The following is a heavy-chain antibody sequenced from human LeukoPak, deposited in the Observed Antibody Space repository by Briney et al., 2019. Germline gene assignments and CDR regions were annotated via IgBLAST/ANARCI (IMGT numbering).Heavy chain of an antibody. D-gene: IGHD4-17*01. V-gene: IGHV1-69*06. J-gene: IGHJ6*03. CDR3: ASGFSTVTSLLGYYYYYMDV. CDR2: IIPIFGTA. CDR1: GRTFSSYA. Sequence: SVKVSCKASGRTFSSYAISWVRQAPGQGLEWIGGIIPIFGTANYAQKFQGRVTITADKSTSTAYMELSSLRSEDTAVYYCASGFSTVTSLLGYYYYYMDVWGKGTTVTVSS.